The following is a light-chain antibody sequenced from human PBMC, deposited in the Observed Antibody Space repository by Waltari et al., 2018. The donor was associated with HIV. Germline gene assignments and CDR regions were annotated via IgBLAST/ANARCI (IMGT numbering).Light chain of an antibody. CDR3: QQYYNTPYT. V-gene: IGKV4-1*01. J-gene: IGKJ2*01. CDR1: QRVLYSSSNKDS. Sequence: DIGMTQSPDYLAVSTGERPPSNSEFSQRVLYSSSNKDSLAWYQQKPGQPPKLLIYWASTREPGVPDRFSGSGSGTDFTLAISSLQAEDVAVYYCQQYYNTPYTFGQGTKVEIK. CDR2: WAS.